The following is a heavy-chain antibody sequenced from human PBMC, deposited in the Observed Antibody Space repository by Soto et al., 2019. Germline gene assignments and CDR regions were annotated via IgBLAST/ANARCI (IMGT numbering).Heavy chain of an antibody. Sequence: EVQLLESGGGLVQPGGSLRLSCAASGFTFSSYALSWVRQAPGKGLEWVSALSGTGDSADYANSVKGRFTISRDDSKTTLHLVMSSLRVEDTAIYYCARDNGNYGSGTFAHWGQGTLVTVSS. CDR2: LSGTGDSA. CDR3: ARDNGNYGSGTFAH. V-gene: IGHV3-23*01. J-gene: IGHJ4*02. D-gene: IGHD3-10*01. CDR1: GFTFSSYA.